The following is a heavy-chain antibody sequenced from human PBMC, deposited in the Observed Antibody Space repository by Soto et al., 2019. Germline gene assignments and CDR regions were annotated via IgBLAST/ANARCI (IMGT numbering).Heavy chain of an antibody. V-gene: IGHV3-15*07. CDR1: GFTFTNAW. CDR2: VRSKTDGGTA. Sequence: EVQLVESGGGLVQPGGSLRLSCAASGFTFTNAWMNWVRQTPGKGLEWVGRVRSKTDGGTADYSAPVKGRFTISRDESKDTLYLQMNSLETEDTGLYYCTTDGGSDWSGAHYWGQGTLVTVSP. CDR3: TTDGGSDWSGAHY. J-gene: IGHJ4*02. D-gene: IGHD6-19*01.